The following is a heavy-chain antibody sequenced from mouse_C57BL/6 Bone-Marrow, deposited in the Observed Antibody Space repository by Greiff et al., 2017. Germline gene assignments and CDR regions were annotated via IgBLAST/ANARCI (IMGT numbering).Heavy chain of an antibody. D-gene: IGHD2-4*01. CDR2: INYDGSST. CDR3: AREGDDYDGFAY. J-gene: IGHJ3*01. V-gene: IGHV5-16*01. CDR1: GFTFSDYY. Sequence: EVKVVEPEGGLVQPGSSIKLSCTASGFTFSDYYMAWVRQVPEKGLEWVANINYDGSSTYYLDSLKSRFIISRDNSKSILYLQMSSLKSEDTATYYCAREGDDYDGFAYCGQGTLVTVSA.